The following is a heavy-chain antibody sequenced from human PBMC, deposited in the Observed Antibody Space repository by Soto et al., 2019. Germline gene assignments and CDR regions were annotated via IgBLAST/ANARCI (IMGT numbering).Heavy chain of an antibody. Sequence: EVQLLESGGGLVQPGGSLRLSCVASGFSFSSYAMSWVRQAPGKGLEWVSVISSSDGSTYYAYSVKGRFTISRDNSKNTRYLQMNSLRAEDTAVYYCARDRERDAWYEDYWGQGTLVTVSA. CDR3: ARDRERDAWYEDY. D-gene: IGHD6-13*01. J-gene: IGHJ4*02. CDR1: GFSFSSYA. V-gene: IGHV3-23*01. CDR2: ISSSDGST.